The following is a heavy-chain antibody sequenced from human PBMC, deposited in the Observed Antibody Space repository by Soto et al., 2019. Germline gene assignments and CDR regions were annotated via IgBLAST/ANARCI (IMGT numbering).Heavy chain of an antibody. CDR1: GGSIRSYY. V-gene: IGHV4-59*08. J-gene: IGHJ4*02. CDR2: IYYSGST. CDR3: ARRYGPGFDY. D-gene: IGHD4-17*01. Sequence: SETLPLTRTVSGGSIRSYYGSWIRQPPGKGLEWIGYIYYSGSTNYNPSLKSRVTISVDTSKNQFSLKLSSVTAADTAVYYCARRYGPGFDYWGQGILVTVSS.